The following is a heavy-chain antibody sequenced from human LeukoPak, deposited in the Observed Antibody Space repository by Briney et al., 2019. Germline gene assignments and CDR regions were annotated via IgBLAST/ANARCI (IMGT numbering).Heavy chain of an antibody. CDR1: GFRFSDFT. D-gene: IGHD3-16*01. Sequence: GGSLRLSCAASGFRFSDFTMTWVRQAPGKGPEWVSAIGGRGGSTYYADSLGGRFTISRDNSKDMLYLQMNSLKVEDTATYYCGKEGGAWGQGTKVTVSS. CDR3: GKEGGA. V-gene: IGHV3-23*01. CDR2: IGGRGGST. J-gene: IGHJ5*02.